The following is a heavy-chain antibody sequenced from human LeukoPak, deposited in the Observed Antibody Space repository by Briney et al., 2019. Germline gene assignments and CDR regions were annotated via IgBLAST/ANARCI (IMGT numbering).Heavy chain of an antibody. V-gene: IGHV1-3*03. CDR3: ARGGKADTATVNFDY. CDR1: GYTFTSYA. J-gene: IGHJ4*02. Sequence: ASVKVSCKASGYTFTSYAMHWVRQAPGQRLEWMGWINAGNGNTKYSQEFQGRVTITRDTSASTAYMELSSLRSEDMAVYYCARGGKADTATVNFDYWGQGTLVTVSS. D-gene: IGHD5-18*01. CDR2: INAGNGNT.